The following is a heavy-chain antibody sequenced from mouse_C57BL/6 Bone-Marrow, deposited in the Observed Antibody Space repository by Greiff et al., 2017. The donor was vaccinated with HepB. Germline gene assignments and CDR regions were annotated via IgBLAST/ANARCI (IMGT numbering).Heavy chain of an antibody. Sequence: QVQLQQPGAELVKPGASVKLSCKASGYTFTSYWMQWVKQRPGQGLEWIGEIDPSDSYTNYNQKFKGKATLTVATSSSTAYMQLSSLTSEDSAVYYCARGGRRDYAMDYWGQGTSVTVSS. CDR1: GYTFTSYW. J-gene: IGHJ4*01. V-gene: IGHV1-50*01. CDR2: IDPSDSYT. CDR3: ARGGRRDYAMDY.